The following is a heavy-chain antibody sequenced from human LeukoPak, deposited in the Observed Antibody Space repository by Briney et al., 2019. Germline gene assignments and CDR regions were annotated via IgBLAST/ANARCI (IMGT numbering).Heavy chain of an antibody. D-gene: IGHD2-2*01. CDR2: IYPGDSDT. V-gene: IGHV5-51*01. Sequence: ESLKISCKGSGSSFTTYWIGWVRQMPGKGLEWMGIIYPGDSDTRYSPSFQGQVTISADKSISTAYLQWSSLKASDTAMYYCAGARGFCSSTSCLSGFDYWGQGSLVTVSS. CDR3: AGARGFCSSTSCLSGFDY. CDR1: GSSFTTYW. J-gene: IGHJ4*02.